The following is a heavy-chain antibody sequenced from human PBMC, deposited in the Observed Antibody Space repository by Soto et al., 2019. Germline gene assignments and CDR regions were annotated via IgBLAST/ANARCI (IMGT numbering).Heavy chain of an antibody. V-gene: IGHV3-30-3*01. CDR2: ISYDGSNK. CDR1: GFTFSSYA. D-gene: IGHD3-3*01. J-gene: IGHJ4*02. Sequence: QVQLVESGGGVVQPGRSLRLSCAAYGFTFSSYAMHWVRQAPGKGLEWVAVISYDGSNKYYADSVKGRFTISRDNSKNTLYLQMNSLRAEDTAVYYCARASPLRFLEWLLAHFDYWGQGTLVTVSS. CDR3: ARASPLRFLEWLLAHFDY.